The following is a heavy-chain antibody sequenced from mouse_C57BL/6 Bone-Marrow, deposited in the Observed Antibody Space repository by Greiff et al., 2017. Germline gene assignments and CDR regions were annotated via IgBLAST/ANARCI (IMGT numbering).Heavy chain of an antibody. V-gene: IGHV1-15*01. D-gene: IGHD1-1*01. J-gene: IGHJ4*01. CDR3: TRGGYYGRSSYYAMDY. Sequence: QVQLKQSGAELVRPGASVTLSCKASGYTFTDYEMHWVKQTPVHGLEWIGAIDPETGGTAYNQKFKGKAILTADKSSSTAYMELRSLTSEDSAVYYCTRGGYYGRSSYYAMDYWGQGTSVTVSS. CDR2: IDPETGGT. CDR1: GYTFTDYE.